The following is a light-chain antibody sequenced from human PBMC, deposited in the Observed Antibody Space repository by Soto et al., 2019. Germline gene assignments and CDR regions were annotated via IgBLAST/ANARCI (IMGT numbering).Light chain of an antibody. CDR2: SDS. CDR3: QVWDSGSDHVV. V-gene: IGLV3-21*04. CDR1: NVGSKS. Sequence: SYELTQPPSVSVAPGKTARITCGGNNVGSKSVHWSQQKPGQAPVLVIYSDSDRPSAIPERFSGSNSGNTAPLTINRVEAGDEADYYCQVWDSGSDHVVFGGGTKLTVL. J-gene: IGLJ3*02.